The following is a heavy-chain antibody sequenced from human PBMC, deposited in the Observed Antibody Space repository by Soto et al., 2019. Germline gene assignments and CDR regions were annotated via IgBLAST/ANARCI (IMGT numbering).Heavy chain of an antibody. CDR2: ISDTGSNP. CDR1: GLTFRSYA. J-gene: IGHJ5*02. CDR3: AKAVGRVVDAYDT. D-gene: IGHD3-3*01. Sequence: VLLLESGGGLVQPGASLRLSCEASGLTFRSYALSWVRQAPGKGLEWVSGISDTGSNPYYADSVKGRFTISRDNSKNTLSLQMKSLRADDTAMYYCAKAVGRVVDAYDTWGQGTLVIVSS. V-gene: IGHV3-23*01.